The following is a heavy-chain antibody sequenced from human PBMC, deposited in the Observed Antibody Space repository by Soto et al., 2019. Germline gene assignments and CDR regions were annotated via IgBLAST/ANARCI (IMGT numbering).Heavy chain of an antibody. Sequence: GASVKVSCKASGYTFTSYDINWVPQATGQGLEWMGWMNPNSGNTGYAQKFQGRVTMTRNTSISTAYMELSSLRSEDTAVYYCARARDSLSGWYFAFDIWGQGTMVTVSS. J-gene: IGHJ3*02. CDR2: MNPNSGNT. CDR1: GYTFTSYD. CDR3: ARARDSLSGWYFAFDI. D-gene: IGHD6-19*01. V-gene: IGHV1-8*01.